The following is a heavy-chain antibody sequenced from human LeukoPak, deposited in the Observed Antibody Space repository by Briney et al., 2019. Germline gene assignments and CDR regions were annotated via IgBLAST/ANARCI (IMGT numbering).Heavy chain of an antibody. Sequence: GGSLRLSCAASGFTFSSHAMSWVRQAPGKGLEWVSGISGSGSGTFYADSVKGRFTISRDSSKNTLYLQMNSLRVEDTAMYYCVRPPPGYSSSWFYFHSWGQGTLVTVSS. D-gene: IGHD6-13*01. CDR2: ISGSGSGT. V-gene: IGHV3-23*01. CDR1: GFTFSSHA. J-gene: IGHJ4*02. CDR3: VRPPPGYSSSWFYFHS.